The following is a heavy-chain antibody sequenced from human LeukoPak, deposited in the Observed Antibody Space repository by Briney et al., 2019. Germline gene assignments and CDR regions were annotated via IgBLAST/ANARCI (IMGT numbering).Heavy chain of an antibody. V-gene: IGHV1-18*01. D-gene: IGHD3-3*01. Sequence: ASVKVSCKASGYTFTSYGISWVRQAPRQGLEWMGWISAYNGNTNYAQKLQGRVTMTTDTSTSTAYMELRSLRSDDTAVYYCARVTYDFWSGYYFYYYYGMDVWGQGTTVTVSS. J-gene: IGHJ6*02. CDR2: ISAYNGNT. CDR3: ARVTYDFWSGYYFYYYYGMDV. CDR1: GYTFTSYG.